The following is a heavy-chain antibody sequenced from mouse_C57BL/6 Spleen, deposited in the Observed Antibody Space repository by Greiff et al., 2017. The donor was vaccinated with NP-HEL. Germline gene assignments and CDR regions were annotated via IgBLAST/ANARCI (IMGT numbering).Heavy chain of an antibody. CDR2: ISSGSSTI. V-gene: IGHV5-17*01. CDR3: ARPFYDGYYVWFAY. Sequence: EVKVVESGGGLVKPGGSLKLSCAASGFTFSDYGMHWVRQAPEKGLEWVAYISSGSSTIYYADTVKGRFTISRDNAKNTLFLQMTSLRSEDTAMYYCARPFYDGYYVWFAYWGQGTLVTVSA. J-gene: IGHJ3*01. CDR1: GFTFSDYG. D-gene: IGHD2-3*01.